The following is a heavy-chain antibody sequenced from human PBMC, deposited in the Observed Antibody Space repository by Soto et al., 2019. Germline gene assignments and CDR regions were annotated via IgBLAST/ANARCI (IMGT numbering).Heavy chain of an antibody. CDR3: GRDLGGSGTPLENYGMDV. D-gene: IGHD3-10*01. J-gene: IGHJ6*02. CDR2: ISGDGIKK. Sequence: QVQLVESGGGVVQPGKSLRLSCVASAFAFSDYSMHWVRQAPGKGLEWVAAISGDGIKKSYADSVKGRATLSRDNAKNTLYLQMDNLRAEDTAVYFCGRDLGGSGTPLENYGMDVWGRGTTVTVSS. V-gene: IGHV3-30*04. CDR1: AFAFSDYS.